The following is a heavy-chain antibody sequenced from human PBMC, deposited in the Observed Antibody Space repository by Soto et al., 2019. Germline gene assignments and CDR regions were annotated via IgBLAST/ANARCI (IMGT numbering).Heavy chain of an antibody. V-gene: IGHV1-18*04. CDR1: AYFFTAYY. CDR3: ASGLVASSGPCGY. CDR2: ISANNGTT. J-gene: IGHJ4*02. Sequence: ASVKVSCKTSAYFFTAYYIHWVLQAPGQGLEWMGWISANNGTTNYPQKLQGRVTMTTDTSTSTAYMELRSLRSDDTAVYYCASGLVASSGPCGYWGQGTLVTVPQ. D-gene: IGHD3-22*01.